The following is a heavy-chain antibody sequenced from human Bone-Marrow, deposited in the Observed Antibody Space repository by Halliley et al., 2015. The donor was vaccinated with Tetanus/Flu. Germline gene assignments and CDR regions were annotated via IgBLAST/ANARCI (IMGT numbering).Heavy chain of an antibody. Sequence: WVSAITASGATTYSADSVKGRFPISRANSNNILFLQLNNLSADDPAVYYCAKPHPDHGGNAFEVWGQGTRVTVSS. J-gene: IGHJ3*01. V-gene: IGHV3-23*01. CDR2: ITASGATT. CDR3: AKPHPDHGGNAFEV. D-gene: IGHD3-16*01.